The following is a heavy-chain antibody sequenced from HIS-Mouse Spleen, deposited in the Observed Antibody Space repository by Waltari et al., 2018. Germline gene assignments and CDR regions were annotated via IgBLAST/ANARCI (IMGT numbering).Heavy chain of an antibody. V-gene: IGHV4-39*07. CDR2: IYYSGST. CDR3: AREIPYSSSWYDWYFDL. Sequence: QLQLQESGPGLVKPSENLSLTCTVSGGPISRSRYHWGWIRPPPGKGLEWIGSIYYSGSTYYNPSLKSRVTISVDTSKNQFSLKLSSVTAADTAVYYCAREIPYSSSWYDWYFDLWGRGTLVTVSS. D-gene: IGHD6-13*01. CDR1: GGPISRSRYH. J-gene: IGHJ2*01.